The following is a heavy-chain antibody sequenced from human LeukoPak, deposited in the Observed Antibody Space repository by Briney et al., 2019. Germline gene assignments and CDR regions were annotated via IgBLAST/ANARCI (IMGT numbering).Heavy chain of an antibody. CDR1: GFTFSNAW. D-gene: IGHD3-9*01. CDR3: TTDLGLRHFRRTSGYFDY. J-gene: IGHJ4*02. CDR2: IKSKTDGGTT. Sequence: GGSLRLSCAASGFTFSNAWMSWVRQAPGKGLEWVGRIKSKTDGGTTDYAAPVKGRFTISRDDSKNTLYLQMNSLKTEDTAVYYCTTDLGLRHFRRTSGYFDYWGQGTLVTVSS. V-gene: IGHV3-15*01.